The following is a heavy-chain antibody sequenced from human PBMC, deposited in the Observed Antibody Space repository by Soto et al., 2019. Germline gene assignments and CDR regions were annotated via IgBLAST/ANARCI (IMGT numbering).Heavy chain of an antibody. CDR2: VHHTKGA. Sequence: SETLSLTCVVSDKSISKDIWWNWVRQPPGQGLEWIGEVHHTKGALYNPALRSRVTVSADLFNSKIFLDLQMSRLRAEDTAVYYCARGPEGFHPLSNNWFDPWGQGTPVTVSS. CDR1: DKSISKDIW. CDR3: ARGPEGFHPLSNNWFDP. V-gene: IGHV4-4*02. J-gene: IGHJ5*02. D-gene: IGHD3-10*01.